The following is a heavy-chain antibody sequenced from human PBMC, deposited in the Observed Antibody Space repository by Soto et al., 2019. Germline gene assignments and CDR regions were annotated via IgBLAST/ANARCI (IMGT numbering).Heavy chain of an antibody. CDR2: IDDTGST. CDR1: GDSISSSY. D-gene: IGHD3-3*01. Sequence: QVQLQESGPGLVKPSETLSLTCTVSGDSISSSYWNWIRQAPGEGLEWIGYIDDTGSTNYNPSLKSRVTLSVDPSNNQYSLKLSSVTAADTAVYYCARGVLEWLLRDSYYYYMDVWGKGTTVTVSS. CDR3: ARGVLEWLLRDSYYYYMDV. J-gene: IGHJ6*03. V-gene: IGHV4-59*01.